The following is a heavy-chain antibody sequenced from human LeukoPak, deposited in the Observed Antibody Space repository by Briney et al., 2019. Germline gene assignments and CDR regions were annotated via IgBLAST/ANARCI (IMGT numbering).Heavy chain of an antibody. CDR2: VYSGGST. J-gene: IGHJ6*02. CDR3: ARHFGVISKGVYYYYYGLDV. D-gene: IGHD3-3*01. V-gene: IGHV3-66*04. Sequence: PGGSLRLSCAASGFTVSTIYMSWVRQAPGKGLEWVSVVYSGGSTYYADSVKGRFTISRDNSKKTLYLQMSSLRAEDTAVYYCARHFGVISKGVYYYYYGLDVWGQGTTVTVSS. CDR1: GFTVSTIY.